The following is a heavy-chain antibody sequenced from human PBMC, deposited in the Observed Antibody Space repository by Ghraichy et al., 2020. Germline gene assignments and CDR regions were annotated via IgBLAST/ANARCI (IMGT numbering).Heavy chain of an antibody. J-gene: IGHJ4*02. CDR3: ARDNDYGDLRD. CDR1: GGSISSYY. CDR2: FYYGGGT. Sequence: SETLSLTCTVSGGSISSYYWSWIRQPPGKGLEWIGYFYYGGGTNYNPSLKRRVTISVDTSKNQFSLKLTSLTAADTAVYYCARDNDYGDLRDWGQGTLVTVSS. V-gene: IGHV4-59*01. D-gene: IGHD4-17*01.